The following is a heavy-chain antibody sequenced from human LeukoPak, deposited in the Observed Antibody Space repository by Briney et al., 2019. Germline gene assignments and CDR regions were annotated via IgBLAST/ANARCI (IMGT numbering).Heavy chain of an antibody. D-gene: IGHD6-13*01. CDR1: GGSFSGYY. CDR3: ARISGYSSSWYIWFDP. Sequence: PSETLSLTCAVYGGSFSGYYWGWIRQPPGKGLEWVGEINHSGSTNYNPSLKSRVTISVDTSKNQFSLKLSSVTAADTAVYYCARISGYSSSWYIWFDPWGQGTLVTVSS. V-gene: IGHV4-34*01. J-gene: IGHJ5*02. CDR2: INHSGST.